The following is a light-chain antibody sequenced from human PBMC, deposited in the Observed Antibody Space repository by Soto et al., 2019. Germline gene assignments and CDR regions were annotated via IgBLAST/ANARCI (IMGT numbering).Light chain of an antibody. Sequence: PGERVTLSCRASQSVSSSYLTWYQQKPGQAPRLLMYGASTKATGIPARFSGSGSGTDFTLTISSLQPEDFAVYYCQQDYNLPLTFGGGTKVEIK. V-gene: IGKV3D-7*01. CDR2: GAS. CDR1: QSVSSSY. CDR3: QQDYNLPLT. J-gene: IGKJ4*01.